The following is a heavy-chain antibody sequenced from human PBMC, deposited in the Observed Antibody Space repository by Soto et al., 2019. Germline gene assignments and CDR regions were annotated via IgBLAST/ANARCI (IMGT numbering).Heavy chain of an antibody. CDR1: GGTFSSYA. Sequence: QVQLVQSGAEVKKPGSSVKVSCKASGGTFSSYAISWVRQAPGQGLEWMGGIIPIFGTANYAQKFQGRVTITADESTSTAYRELSSLRSEDTAVYYCARRLVGYLAYWYFDLWGRGTLVTVSS. D-gene: IGHD2-2*01. CDR3: ARRLVGYLAYWYFDL. CDR2: IIPIFGTA. J-gene: IGHJ2*01. V-gene: IGHV1-69*12.